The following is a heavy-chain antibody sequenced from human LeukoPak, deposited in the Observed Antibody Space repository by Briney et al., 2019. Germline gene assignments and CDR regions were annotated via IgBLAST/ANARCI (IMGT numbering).Heavy chain of an antibody. D-gene: IGHD4-23*01. CDR3: ARSYRGISD. CDR2: IYHSGTT. J-gene: IGHJ4*02. V-gene: IGHV4-38-2*02. Sequence: SETLSLTCTVSGYSLSTTYYWGWIRQPPGKGLEWIGNIYHSGTTYYNPSLKGRVTISVDTSKNQFSLNLSSVTAADTAVYYCARSYRGISDWGQGTLVTVSS. CDR1: GYSLSTTYY.